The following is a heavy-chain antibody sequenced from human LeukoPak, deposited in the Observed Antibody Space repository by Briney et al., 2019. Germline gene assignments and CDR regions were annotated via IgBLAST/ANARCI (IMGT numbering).Heavy chain of an antibody. J-gene: IGHJ3*01. V-gene: IGHV3-48*04. CDR2: IRDSGTTT. CDR1: GFTFGRHS. Sequence: PGGSLRLSCAASGFTFGRHSMNWVRQAPGKRPEGISYIRDSGTTTYYADSMKGRFSVSRDNAKNSLYLQMNSLRVEDTAVYFCARGFWSGPSGWGVCFDLWGQGTMVTVSS. CDR3: ARGFWSGPSGWGVCFDL. D-gene: IGHD3-3*01.